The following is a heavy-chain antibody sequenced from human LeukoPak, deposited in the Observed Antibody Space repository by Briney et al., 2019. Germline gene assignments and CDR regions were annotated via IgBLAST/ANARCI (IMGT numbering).Heavy chain of an antibody. CDR2: IYHSGST. D-gene: IGHD3-16*01. CDR3: AAPIGGTYAFDI. Sequence: PSETLSLTCAVSGYSISSGYYWGWIRQPPGKGLEWIGSIYHSGSTYYNPSLKSRVTISVDTSKNQFSLKLSSVTAADTAVYYCAAPIGGTYAFDIWGQGTMVTVSS. J-gene: IGHJ3*02. CDR1: GYSISSGYY. V-gene: IGHV4-38-2*01.